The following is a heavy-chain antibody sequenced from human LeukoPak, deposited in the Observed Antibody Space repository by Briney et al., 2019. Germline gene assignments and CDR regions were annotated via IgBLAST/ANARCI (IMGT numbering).Heavy chain of an antibody. J-gene: IGHJ6*03. D-gene: IGHD3-10*01. CDR3: ARVEEGYGSGRRENYYYYYMDV. Sequence: SETLSLTCTVSGGSISSYYWSWIRQPPGKGLEWIGYIYYSGSTNYNPSLKSRVTISVDTSKNQFSLKLSSVTAADTAVYYCARVEEGYGSGRRENYYYYYMDVWSKGTTVTISS. CDR1: GGSISSYY. V-gene: IGHV4-59*01. CDR2: IYYSGST.